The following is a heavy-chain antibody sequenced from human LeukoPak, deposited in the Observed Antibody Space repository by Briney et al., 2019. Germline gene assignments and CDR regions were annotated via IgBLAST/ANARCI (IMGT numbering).Heavy chain of an antibody. CDR1: GFIFSTYA. CDR3: AKDLYRKRVTMIVDHDADY. J-gene: IGHJ4*02. CDR2: ISGSGGST. Sequence: SGGSLRLSCAASGFIFSTYAMSWVRQAPGKGLEWVSFISGSGGSTFYADSVKGRFTISRDNSRNTLYLQMNSLRAEDTAVYYCAKDLYRKRVTMIVDHDADYWGQGTLVTVSS. V-gene: IGHV3-23*01. D-gene: IGHD3-22*01.